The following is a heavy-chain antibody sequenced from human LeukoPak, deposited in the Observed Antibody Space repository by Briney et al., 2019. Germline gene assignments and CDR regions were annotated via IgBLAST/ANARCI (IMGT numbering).Heavy chain of an antibody. CDR3: ARQRGSGSPHYYYYGMDV. D-gene: IGHD3-10*01. V-gene: IGHV3-48*03. Sequence: GGSLRLSCAVSGFTFSTCEMYWVRQAPGKGLEWVSYISSSGSTIYYADSVKGRFTISRDNAKNSLYLQMNSLRVEDTAVYYCARQRGSGSPHYYYYGMDVWGQGTTVTVSS. CDR1: GFTFSTCE. J-gene: IGHJ6*02. CDR2: ISSSGSTI.